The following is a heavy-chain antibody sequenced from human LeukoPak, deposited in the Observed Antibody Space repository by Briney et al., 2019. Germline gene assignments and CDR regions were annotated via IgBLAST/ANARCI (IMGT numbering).Heavy chain of an antibody. CDR1: DGSISSSSYY. CDR2: IFHSGSA. J-gene: IGHJ4*02. Sequence: SETLSLTCTVSDGSISSSSYYWGWIRQPPGKGLEWIWSIFHSGSAYYNPSLKSRVTISVDTSKNQLSLKLSSVTAADAAVYYCARRSSSWGFDYWGQGTLVTVSS. V-gene: IGHV4-39*01. D-gene: IGHD6-13*01. CDR3: ARRSSSWGFDY.